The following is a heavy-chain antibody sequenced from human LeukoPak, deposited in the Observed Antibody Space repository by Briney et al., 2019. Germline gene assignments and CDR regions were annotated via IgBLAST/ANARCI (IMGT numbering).Heavy chain of an antibody. Sequence: ASETLSLTCTVSGGSISSSSYYWGWIRQPPGKGLEWIGSIYYSGSTYYNPSLKSRVTISVDTSKNQFSLKLSSVTAADTAVYYCARPAAGPRDLDYWGQGTLVTVSS. CDR2: IYYSGST. V-gene: IGHV4-39*01. D-gene: IGHD6-13*01. J-gene: IGHJ4*02. CDR3: ARPAAGPRDLDY. CDR1: GGSISSSSYY.